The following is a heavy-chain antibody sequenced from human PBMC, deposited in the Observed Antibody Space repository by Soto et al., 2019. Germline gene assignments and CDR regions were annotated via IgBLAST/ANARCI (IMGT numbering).Heavy chain of an antibody. CDR1: ELSLSTSGVG. Sequence: QITLKESGPTLVEPTQTLTLTCTFSELSLSTSGVGVGWIRQPPGKALEWLALIYWDDDKSYSPSLKSRLTITKVTSNNQVVLTMTNMDPVDTATYDCVHSHVLRWFGFDSWGQGTLVTVPS. J-gene: IGHJ4*02. CDR2: IYWDDDK. V-gene: IGHV2-5*02. CDR3: VHSHVLRWFGFDS. D-gene: IGHD3-10*01.